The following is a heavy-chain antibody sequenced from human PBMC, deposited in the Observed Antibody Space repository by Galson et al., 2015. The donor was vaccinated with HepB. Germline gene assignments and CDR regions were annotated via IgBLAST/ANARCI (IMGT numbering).Heavy chain of an antibody. CDR1: GYTFTSYD. V-gene: IGHV1-8*01. CDR3: ARVDYDYYYMDV. Sequence: SVKVSCKASGYTFTSYDINWVRQATGQGLEWMGWMNPNSGNTGYAQKFQGRVTMTRNTSISTAYMELSSLRSEDTTVYYCARVDYDYYYMDVWGKGTTVTVSS. CDR2: MNPNSGNT. J-gene: IGHJ6*03.